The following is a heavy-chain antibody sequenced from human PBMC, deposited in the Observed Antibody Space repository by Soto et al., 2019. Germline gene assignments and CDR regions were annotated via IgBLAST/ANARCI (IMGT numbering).Heavy chain of an antibody. V-gene: IGHV1-2*02. Sequence: SVKVSCKASGYAITAYYIHWVRQAPGQGLEWMGWIDPRSGGAIYVQKFQDRVTMTRDTSISTVYMDLSGLRSDDTALYYSARDHYGIDPYWGQ. D-gene: IGHD3-10*01. CDR3: ARDHYGIDPY. CDR2: IDPRSGGA. CDR1: GYAITAYY. J-gene: IGHJ4*01.